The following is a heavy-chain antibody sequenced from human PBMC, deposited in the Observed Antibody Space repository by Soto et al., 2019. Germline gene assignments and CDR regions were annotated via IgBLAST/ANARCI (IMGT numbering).Heavy chain of an antibody. J-gene: IGHJ3*02. CDR1: GGSISSGDYY. V-gene: IGHV4-30-4*01. CDR2: IYYSGST. CDR3: AREWFGESPHAFDI. D-gene: IGHD3-10*01. Sequence: SETLSLTCTVSGGSISSGDYYWSWIRQPPGKGLEWIGYIYYSGSTYYNPSLKSRVTISVDTSKNQFSLKLSSVTATDTAVYYCAREWFGESPHAFDIWGQGTMVTVSS.